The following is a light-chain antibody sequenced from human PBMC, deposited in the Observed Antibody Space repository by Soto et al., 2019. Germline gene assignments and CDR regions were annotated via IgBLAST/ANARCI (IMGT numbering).Light chain of an antibody. CDR3: QQYNSWT. CDR2: AAS. J-gene: IGKJ1*01. V-gene: IGKV1-5*02. Sequence: IHITQSPSTPSATVGDRVSNICRASQTIFSWLAWYQQKPGKAPKLLIYAASTLQSGVPSRFSGSGSGTEFTLTISSLQPDDFATYYCQQYNSWTFGQGTKVDIK. CDR1: QTIFSW.